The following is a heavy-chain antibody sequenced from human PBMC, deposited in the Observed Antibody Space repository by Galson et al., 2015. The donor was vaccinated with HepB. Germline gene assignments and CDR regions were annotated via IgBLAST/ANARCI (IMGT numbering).Heavy chain of an antibody. D-gene: IGHD1-1*01. Sequence: QSGAEVKKHGESLQISCTGSASNFAHYWIGWVRQMPGKGLEWMGIIFPDDSDTRYSPSFRGQVTISADKSIKTAYLQWSRLKASDTAIYYCASSLATTLYFDYWGQGTLVTVSS. J-gene: IGHJ4*02. CDR2: IFPDDSDT. V-gene: IGHV5-51*01. CDR3: ASSLATTLYFDY. CDR1: ASNFAHYW.